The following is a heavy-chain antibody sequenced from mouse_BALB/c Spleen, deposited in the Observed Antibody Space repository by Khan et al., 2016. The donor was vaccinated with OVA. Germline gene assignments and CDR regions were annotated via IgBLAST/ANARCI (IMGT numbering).Heavy chain of an antibody. CDR3: ARPAYYGNPWFTY. J-gene: IGHJ3*01. V-gene: IGHV5-9*02. D-gene: IGHD2-10*01. CDR1: GFAFSSYE. Sequence: EVELVESGGGLVKPGGSLKLSCAPSGFAFSSYEMSWVRQTPEKRLEWVATISGTGIYTYYPDSVKGRFTISRDNARNTLYLQMSSLRSEDTAVYYCARPAYYGNPWFTYWGHGTLVTVSA. CDR2: ISGTGIYT.